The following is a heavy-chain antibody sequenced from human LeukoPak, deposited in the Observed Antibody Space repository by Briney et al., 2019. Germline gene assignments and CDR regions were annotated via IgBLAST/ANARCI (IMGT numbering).Heavy chain of an antibody. D-gene: IGHD3-10*01. V-gene: IGHV4-31*03. J-gene: IGHJ4*02. CDR2: IYYSGST. Sequence: PSQTLSLTCTVSGGSISSGGYYWSWIRQHPGKGLEWIGYIYYSGSTYYNPSLESRVTISVDTSKNQFSLKLSSVTAADTAVYYCARESYYYGSGSHYFDYWGQGTLVTVSS. CDR3: ARESYYYGSGSHYFDY. CDR1: GGSISSGGYY.